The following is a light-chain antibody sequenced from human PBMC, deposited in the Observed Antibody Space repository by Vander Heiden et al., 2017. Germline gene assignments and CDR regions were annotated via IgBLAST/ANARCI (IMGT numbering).Light chain of an antibody. J-gene: IGKJ4*01. V-gene: IGKV1-12*01. CDR1: QGISNW. CDR3: QQTNSFPLT. Sequence: DIQMTQSPSSVSASVGDRVTITCRASQGISNWLAWYQQKPGKAPKLLISAASTLQTGVPSRFSGSGSGTAFTLTISSLQTEDFASYFCQQTNSFPLTFGGGTQVEIK. CDR2: AAS.